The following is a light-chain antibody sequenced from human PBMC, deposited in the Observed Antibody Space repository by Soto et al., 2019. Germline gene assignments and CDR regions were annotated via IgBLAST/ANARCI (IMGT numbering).Light chain of an antibody. V-gene: IGLV2-8*01. J-gene: IGLJ1*01. CDR3: SSYAGGNNAYV. CDR2: EAT. Sequence: QSVLTQPPSASGSPRHSVTISCTGASSDVGGYNYVSWYQQHPGKAPKLMIYEATKRPSGVPDRFSGSKSGNTASLTVSGLQPEDEADYYCSSYAGGNNAYVFGTGTKVTVL. CDR1: SSDVGGYNY.